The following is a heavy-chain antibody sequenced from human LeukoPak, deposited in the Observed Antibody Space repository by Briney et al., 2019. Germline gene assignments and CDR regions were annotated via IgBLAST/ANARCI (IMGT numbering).Heavy chain of an antibody. V-gene: IGHV3-48*04. J-gene: IGHJ4*02. CDR2: ISSSSSNI. D-gene: IGHD6-6*01. Sequence: GGSLRLSCAASGFTFSSYGMNWVRQAPGKGLEWVSYISSSSSNIAYADSVKGRFTISRDNVKNSLYLQINSLRVEDTSVYYCARGGAARPDYWGQGTLVTVPS. CDR3: ARGGAARPDY. CDR1: GFTFSSYG.